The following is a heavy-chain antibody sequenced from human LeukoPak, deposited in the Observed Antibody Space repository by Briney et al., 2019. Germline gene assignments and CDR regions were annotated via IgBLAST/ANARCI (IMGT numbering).Heavy chain of an antibody. CDR2: ISYDGSNK. J-gene: IGHJ3*02. V-gene: IGHV3-30-3*01. CDR1: GFTFSSYA. CDR3: AKDNRKSRITMIVVVTPPDAFDI. Sequence: GGSLRLSCAASGFTFSSYAMHWVRQAPGKGLEWVAVISYDGSNKYYADSVKGRFTISRDNSKNTLYLQMNSLRAEDTAVYYCAKDNRKSRITMIVVVTPPDAFDIWGQGTMVTVSS. D-gene: IGHD3-22*01.